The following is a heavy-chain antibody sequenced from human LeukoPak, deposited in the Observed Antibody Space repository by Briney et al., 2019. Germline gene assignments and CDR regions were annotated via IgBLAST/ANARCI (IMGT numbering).Heavy chain of an antibody. J-gene: IGHJ3*02. D-gene: IGHD3-3*01. CDR2: FYHGGST. CDR1: GYSISTGYY. Sequence: SETLSLTCTVSGYSISTGYYWDWIRQPPGKGLEWIGTFYHGGSTYYNPSLKSRVTISVDTSKNQFSLKLSSVTAADTAVYYCAGVAVVTPGDAFDIWGQGTMVTVSS. V-gene: IGHV4-38-2*02. CDR3: AGVAVVTPGDAFDI.